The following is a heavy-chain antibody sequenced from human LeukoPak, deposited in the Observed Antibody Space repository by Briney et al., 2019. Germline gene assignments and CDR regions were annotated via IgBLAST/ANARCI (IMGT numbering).Heavy chain of an antibody. J-gene: IGHJ4*02. CDR2: INWNGSGA. CDR3: ARAPTMGGWYYFDY. Sequence: PGGSLRLSCAASGFTFDDYGMSWVRQVPGKGLEWVSGINWNGSGAGYADSVKGRFTISRDNAKNSLYLQMNGLRADDTAVYYCARAPTMGGWYYFDYWGQGTLVTVSS. V-gene: IGHV3-20*04. D-gene: IGHD6-19*01. CDR1: GFTFDDYG.